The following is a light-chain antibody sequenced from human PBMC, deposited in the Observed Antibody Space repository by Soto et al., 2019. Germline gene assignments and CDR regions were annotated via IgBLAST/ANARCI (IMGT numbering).Light chain of an antibody. CDR3: QQYKDWFSIT. CDR1: QSVSSK. J-gene: IGKJ5*01. Sequence: EIVLTQSPATLSVSPGERATLSCRASQSVSSKLAWYQQRPGQSPRLLIYVASTRATDIPARFSGSGSGTDFTITISSQQSEDFAVYYCQQYKDWFSITFGQGTRLEIK. CDR2: VAS. V-gene: IGKV3-15*01.